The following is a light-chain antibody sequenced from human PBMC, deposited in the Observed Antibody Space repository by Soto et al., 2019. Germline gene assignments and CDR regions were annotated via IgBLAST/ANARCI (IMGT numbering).Light chain of an antibody. J-gene: IGLJ2*01. CDR2: RSS. Sequence: QSVLTQPPSVSGTPGQRVTISCSGSSSNIGSNYVYWFQHLPGTAPKLLIYRSSKRPSGVPDRFSGSQSGTSASLAISGLRSEDEADYYCAAWDDSLSGVVFGGGTKLTVL. CDR1: SSNIGSNY. CDR3: AAWDDSLSGVV. V-gene: IGLV1-47*01.